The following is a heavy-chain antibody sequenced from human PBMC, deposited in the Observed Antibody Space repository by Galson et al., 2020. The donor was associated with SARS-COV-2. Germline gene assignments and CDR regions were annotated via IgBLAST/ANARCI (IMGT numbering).Heavy chain of an antibody. V-gene: IGHV3-21*01. D-gene: IGHD7-27*01. Sequence: SCATSGFPFSNSHMSWVRQAPGKGLEWVSTINPGSTAMSYADSIRGRVVISRDNAKNSLYLQMNSLRAEDTAVYFCARDPNWAAGYWGQGTLVTVSS. CDR2: INPGSTAM. CDR3: ARDPNWAAGY. CDR1: GFPFSNSH. J-gene: IGHJ4*02.